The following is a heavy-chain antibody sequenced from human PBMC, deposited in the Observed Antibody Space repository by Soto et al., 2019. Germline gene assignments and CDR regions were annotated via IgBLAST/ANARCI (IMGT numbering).Heavy chain of an antibody. D-gene: IGHD2-8*01. Sequence: QVQLVESGGGVVQPGRSLRLSCAASGFTFSSYAIHWVRQAPGKGLEWVAVISYDGSNKYYADSVKGRFTISRDNSKNTLYLESNSLSAEEKVLYYCARGPVTVLMVYAMEPIFDYWGQGDMVTVSS. V-gene: IGHV3-30*14. J-gene: IGHJ4*02. CDR3: ARGPVTVLMVYAMEPIFDY. CDR2: ISYDGSNK. CDR1: GFTFSSYA.